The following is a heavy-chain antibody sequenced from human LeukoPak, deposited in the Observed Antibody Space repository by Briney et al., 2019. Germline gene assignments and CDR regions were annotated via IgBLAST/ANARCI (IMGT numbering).Heavy chain of an antibody. CDR3: ARAHYASSNIKVPFDV. CDR1: GDTFSSHS. V-gene: IGHV1-69*04. J-gene: IGHJ6*04. D-gene: IGHD3-22*01. Sequence: ASVKVSCKASGDTFSSHSMNWVRQAPGQGLEWMGRIIPILGIAKYAQKFQGRVTMTRDTATSTVYMELSSLRSEDTAVYYCARAHYASSNIKVPFDVWGKGTTVPVSS. CDR2: IIPILGIA.